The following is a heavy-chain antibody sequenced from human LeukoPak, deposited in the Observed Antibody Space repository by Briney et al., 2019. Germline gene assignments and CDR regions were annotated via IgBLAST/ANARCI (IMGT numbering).Heavy chain of an antibody. CDR1: GDSISSGDYY. CDR3: ARGPYSYDSSGAFDI. J-gene: IGHJ3*02. V-gene: IGHV4-61*02. CDR2: ISSSGST. Sequence: SETLSLTRTVSGDSISSGDYYWSWIRQPAGKGLEWIGRISSSGSTNYNPSLKSRVTISVDTSKNQFSLKLSSVTAADTAVYFCARGPYSYDSSGAFDIWGQGTMVTVSS. D-gene: IGHD3-22*01.